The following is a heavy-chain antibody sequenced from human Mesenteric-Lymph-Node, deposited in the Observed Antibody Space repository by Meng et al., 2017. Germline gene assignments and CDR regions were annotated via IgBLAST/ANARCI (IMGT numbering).Heavy chain of an antibody. CDR2: ISSSGSTI. Sequence: GGSLRLSCAASGFTFSDYYMSWIRQAPGKGLEWVSYISSSGSTIYYADSVKGRFTISKDNAKNSLYLQMNSLRAEDTAVYYCASAIDSSGYYGRPELPFDYWGQGTLVTVSS. J-gene: IGHJ4*02. D-gene: IGHD3-22*01. CDR1: GFTFSDYY. V-gene: IGHV3-11*01. CDR3: ASAIDSSGYYGRPELPFDY.